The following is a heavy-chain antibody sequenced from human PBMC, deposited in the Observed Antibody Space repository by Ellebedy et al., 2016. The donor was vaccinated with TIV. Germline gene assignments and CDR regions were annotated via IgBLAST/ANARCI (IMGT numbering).Heavy chain of an antibody. V-gene: IGHV4-59*01. CDR2: ISDSAST. CDR1: GDSIGSFS. CDR3: ARDREPPYGMDV. J-gene: IGHJ6*02. D-gene: IGHD1-26*01. Sequence: MPSETLSLTCTVSGDSIGSFSWSWIRQPPGRGLQWIGYISDSASTNYNPSLKSRVTISVDTSKNQLSLKLSPATAADTAAYFCARDREPPYGMDVWGQGTTVTVSS.